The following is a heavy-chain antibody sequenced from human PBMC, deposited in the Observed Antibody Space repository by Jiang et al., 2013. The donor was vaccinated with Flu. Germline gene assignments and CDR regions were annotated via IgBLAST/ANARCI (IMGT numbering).Heavy chain of an antibody. V-gene: IGHV3-21*01. CDR3: ARELSGSGSYSPDY. Sequence: GLVKPGGSLRLSCAASGFTFSSYSMNWVRQAPGKGLEWVSSISSSSSYIYYADSVKGRFTISRDNAKNSLYLQMNSLRAEDTAVYYCARELSGSGSYSPDYWGQGTLVTVSS. CDR1: GFTFSSYS. J-gene: IGHJ4*02. D-gene: IGHD3-10*01. CDR2: ISSSSSYI.